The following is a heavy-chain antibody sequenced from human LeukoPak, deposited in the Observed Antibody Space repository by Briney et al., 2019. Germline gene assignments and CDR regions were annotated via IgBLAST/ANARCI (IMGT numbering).Heavy chain of an antibody. CDR3: VGRSSGWYRY. V-gene: IGHV4-38-2*01. Sequence: SETLSLTCAVSGYSISSGYYWGWIRQPPGKGLEWIGSIYHSGSTYYNPSLKSRVTISVDTSKNQFSLKLSSVTAADTAVYYCVGRSSGWYRYWGQGTLVTVSS. D-gene: IGHD6-19*01. J-gene: IGHJ4*02. CDR1: GYSISSGYY. CDR2: IYHSGST.